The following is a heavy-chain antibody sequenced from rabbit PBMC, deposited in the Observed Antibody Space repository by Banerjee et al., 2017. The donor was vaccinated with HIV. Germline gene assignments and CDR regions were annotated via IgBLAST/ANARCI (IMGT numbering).Heavy chain of an antibody. V-gene: IGHV1S45*01. D-gene: IGHD6-1*01. Sequence: QEQLEESGGDLVRPEGSLTLTCTASGFSFSSGYMCWVRQAPGKGLEWIACTDGGGHKRWYASWAKGRFTISKTSSTTVTLQMTSLTAADTATYFCARNVGGSGYGYGNLWGQGTLVTVS. CDR2: TDGGGHKR. J-gene: IGHJ4*01. CDR1: GFSFSSGY. CDR3: ARNVGGSGYGYGNL.